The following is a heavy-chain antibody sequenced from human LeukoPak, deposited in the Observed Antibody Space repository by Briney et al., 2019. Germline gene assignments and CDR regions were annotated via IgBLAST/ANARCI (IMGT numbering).Heavy chain of an antibody. CDR3: ARANSDFWSGYARGAFDY. V-gene: IGHV4-30-2*01. J-gene: IGHJ4*02. D-gene: IGHD3-3*01. CDR1: GGSISSGGYS. Sequence: SETLSLTCAVSGGSISSGGYSWSWIRQPPGKGLEWIGYIYHSGSTYYNPSLKSRVTISVDRSKNQSSLKLSSVTAADTAVYYCARANSDFWSGYARGAFDYWGQGTLVTVSS. CDR2: IYHSGST.